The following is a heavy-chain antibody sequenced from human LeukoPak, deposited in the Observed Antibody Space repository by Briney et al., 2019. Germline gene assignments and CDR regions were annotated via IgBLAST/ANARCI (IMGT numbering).Heavy chain of an antibody. J-gene: IGHJ4*02. CDR3: ARVSDDSGYPFTLDY. CDR2: ISYDGSNK. CDR1: GFTFSSYA. Sequence: GGSLRLSCAASGFTFSSYAMHWVRQAPGKGLEWVAVISYDGSNKYYADSVKGRFTISRDNSKNTLYLQMNSLRAEETAVYYCARVSDDSGYPFTLDYWGQGTLVTVSS. D-gene: IGHD5-12*01. V-gene: IGHV3-30*04.